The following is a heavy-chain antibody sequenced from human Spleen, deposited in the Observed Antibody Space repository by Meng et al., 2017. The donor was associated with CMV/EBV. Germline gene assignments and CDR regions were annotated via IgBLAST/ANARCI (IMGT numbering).Heavy chain of an antibody. CDR2: IKQDGSEK. CDR1: GFTFSSYW. D-gene: IGHD2-2*01. CDR3: ARDHCSSTSCYGFGGTDY. V-gene: IGHV3-7*01. Sequence: GSLRLSCAASGFTFSSYWMSWVRQAPGKGLEWVANIKQDGSEKYYVDSVKGRFTISRDNAKNSLYLQMNSLRAEDTAVYYCARDHCSSTSCYGFGGTDYWGQGTLVTVSS. J-gene: IGHJ4*02.